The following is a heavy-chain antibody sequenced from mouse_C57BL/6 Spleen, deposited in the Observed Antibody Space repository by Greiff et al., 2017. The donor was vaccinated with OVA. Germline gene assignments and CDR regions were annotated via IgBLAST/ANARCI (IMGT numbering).Heavy chain of an antibody. Sequence: VMLVESGGGLVKPGGSLKLSCAASGFTFSSYAMSWFRQTPEKRLAWVATISDGGSYTYYPDNVKGRFTISRDNAKNNLYLQMRHLKSEDTAMYYCAREGDYDGYYAMDYWGQGTSVTVSS. J-gene: IGHJ4*01. D-gene: IGHD2-4*01. CDR3: AREGDYDGYYAMDY. V-gene: IGHV5-4*01. CDR1: GFTFSSYA. CDR2: ISDGGSYT.